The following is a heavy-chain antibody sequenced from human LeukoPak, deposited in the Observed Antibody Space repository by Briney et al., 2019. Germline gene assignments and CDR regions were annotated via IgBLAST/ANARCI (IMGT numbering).Heavy chain of an antibody. CDR1: GGSFSGYY. V-gene: IGHV3-23*01. CDR3: AKDVGKWESLHFFDY. D-gene: IGHD1-26*01. Sequence: PSETLSLTCAVYGGSFSGYYWSWVRQAPGKGLEWISGISGSGASTYYADSVTGRFTISRDNSRNTLYLQMNSLRGDDTAVYYCAKDVGKWESLHFFDYWGQGTLVTVSS. J-gene: IGHJ4*02. CDR2: ISGSGAST.